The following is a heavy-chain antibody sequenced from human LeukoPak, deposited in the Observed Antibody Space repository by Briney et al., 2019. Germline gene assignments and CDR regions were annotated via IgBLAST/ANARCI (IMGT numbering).Heavy chain of an antibody. CDR3: ARDEIETEWELLSNPESSFDY. Sequence: PGGSLRLSCVASGFSLSRFGMHWVRQAPGKGLEWVSFVRYDGSSQHYADSVKGRFTISRDNSQNALYLQMNSLRAEDTAVYYCARDEIETEWELLSNPESSFDYWGQGTLVTVSS. D-gene: IGHD1-26*01. V-gene: IGHV3-30*02. CDR1: GFSLSRFG. CDR2: VRYDGSSQ. J-gene: IGHJ4*02.